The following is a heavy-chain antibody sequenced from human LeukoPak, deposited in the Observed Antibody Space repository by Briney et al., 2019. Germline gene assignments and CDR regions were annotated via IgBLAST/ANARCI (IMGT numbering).Heavy chain of an antibody. CDR3: ARAPLPEVTTVTFDY. V-gene: IGHV1-46*01. CDR1: GYTFTSYY. D-gene: IGHD4-17*01. Sequence: ASVKVSCKASGYTFTSYYMHWVRQAPGQGLEWMGIINPSGGSTSYAQKFQGRVTMTRDTSTSTVYMELSSLRSEDTAVYYCARAPLPEVTTVTFDYWGQGALVTVSS. J-gene: IGHJ4*02. CDR2: INPSGGST.